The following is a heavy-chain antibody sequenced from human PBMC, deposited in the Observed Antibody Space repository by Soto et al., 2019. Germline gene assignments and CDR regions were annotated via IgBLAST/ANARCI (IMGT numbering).Heavy chain of an antibody. V-gene: IGHV3-23*01. Sequence: PGGSLRLSCAASGFTFSSCAMSWVRQAPGKGLEWVSGISGGGGSTYYADSVKGRFTISRDNSDNTLYLQMHSLRADDTAVYYCAKQPHNFFWSDSTVQFDYWGQGTLVTVSS. CDR2: ISGGGGST. CDR1: GFTFSSCA. D-gene: IGHD3-3*01. J-gene: IGHJ4*02. CDR3: AKQPHNFFWSDSTVQFDY.